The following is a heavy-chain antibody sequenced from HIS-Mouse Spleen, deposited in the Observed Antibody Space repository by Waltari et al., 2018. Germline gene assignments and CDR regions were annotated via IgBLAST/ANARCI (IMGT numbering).Heavy chain of an antibody. CDR3: ARGLAARFDY. CDR2: INHSGST. CDR1: GGSFSGSY. Sequence: QVQLQQWGAGLLKPSETLSLTGAVYGGSFSGSYWSWLRQPPGKGLEWIGEINHSGSTNYNPSLKSRVTISVDTSKNQFSLKLSSVTAADTAVYYCARGLAARFDYWGQGTLVTVSS. V-gene: IGHV4-34*01. J-gene: IGHJ4*02. D-gene: IGHD6-6*01.